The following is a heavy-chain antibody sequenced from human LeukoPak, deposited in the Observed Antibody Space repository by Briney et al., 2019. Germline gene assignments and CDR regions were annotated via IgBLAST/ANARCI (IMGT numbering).Heavy chain of an antibody. J-gene: IGHJ4*02. CDR1: GFTFSIYS. Sequence: GGSLRLSCAASGFTFSIYSMSWVRQAPGKGLEWVSAITASGETTYYADSVKGRFTISKDNSKNRLYLQMNSLRAEDTALYYCAKGAYDYIEMGYFDDWGQGTLVTVSS. CDR2: ITASGETT. CDR3: AKGAYDYIEMGYFDD. V-gene: IGHV3-23*01. D-gene: IGHD5-12*01.